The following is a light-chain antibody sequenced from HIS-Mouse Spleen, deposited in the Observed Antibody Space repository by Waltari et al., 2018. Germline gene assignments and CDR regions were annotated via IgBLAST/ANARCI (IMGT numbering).Light chain of an antibody. V-gene: IGLV2-23*02. J-gene: IGLJ2*01. CDR3: CSYAGSSTVV. CDR1: SSDVGGYNY. CDR2: EVS. Sequence: QSALTQPPSASGSPGQSVTISCTGTSSDVGGYNYVPWYQQHPGKAPKLMIYEVSKRPSGVSNRFSGSKSGNTASLTISGLQAEDEADYYCCSYAGSSTVVFGGGTKLTVL.